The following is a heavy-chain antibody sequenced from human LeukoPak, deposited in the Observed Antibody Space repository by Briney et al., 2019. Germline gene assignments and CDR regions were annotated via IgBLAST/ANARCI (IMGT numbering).Heavy chain of an antibody. V-gene: IGHV3-33*01. Sequence: GGSLRLSCAASGFTFSSYGMHWVRQAPGKGLEWVAVIWYDGSNKYYADSVKGRFTISRDNSKNTLYLQMNSLRAEDTAVYYCARDSRAWYFDYWGQGTLVTVSS. CDR1: GFTFSSYG. J-gene: IGHJ4*02. CDR2: IWYDGSNK. CDR3: ARDSRAWYFDY.